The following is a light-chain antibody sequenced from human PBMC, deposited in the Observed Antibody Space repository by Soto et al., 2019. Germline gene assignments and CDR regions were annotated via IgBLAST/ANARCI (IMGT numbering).Light chain of an antibody. CDR2: EVS. CDR1: RSDVGGYNY. J-gene: IGLJ3*02. V-gene: IGLV2-14*01. Sequence: QSALTQPASVSGSPGQSITISCTGTRSDVGGYNYVSWSQQHPGKAPKLVIYEVSNRPSGVSNRFSGSKSGNTASLTISGLQAEDEADYYCFSFTRSSNWVFGGGTKLTGL. CDR3: FSFTRSSNWV.